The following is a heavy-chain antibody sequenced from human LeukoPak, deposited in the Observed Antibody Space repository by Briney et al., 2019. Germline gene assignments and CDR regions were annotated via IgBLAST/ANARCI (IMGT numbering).Heavy chain of an antibody. CDR1: GFIFNNYG. D-gene: IGHD3-22*01. Sequence: GGSLRLSCAASGFIFNNYGMHWVRQAPGKGLEWVAVIYSDGSKQNYADSVKGRFTISRDDSKNTVYLQMNSLRAEDTSVYYCARGVRSGYFGYWGQGTLVTVSS. CDR2: IYSDGSKQ. V-gene: IGHV3-33*01. CDR3: ARGVRSGYFGY. J-gene: IGHJ4*02.